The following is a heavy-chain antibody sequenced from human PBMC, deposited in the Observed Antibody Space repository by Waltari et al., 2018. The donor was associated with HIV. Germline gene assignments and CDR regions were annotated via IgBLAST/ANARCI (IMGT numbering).Heavy chain of an antibody. CDR3: ARDGAPWGFNFLWGSFADPYYHTYPMDV. V-gene: IGHV3-23*01. J-gene: IGHJ6*02. Sequence: EVELLQSGGVAVQSGGSLILSCLASGFAFDSYAMNWVRQPPGQGMEWVSTIKSDGDTTYYADFVKGRFSASRDNSKNTLYLLMTNVRVDDTAIYYCARDGAPWGFNFLWGSFADPYYHTYPMDVWGRGTLVTVSS. D-gene: IGHD3-16*01. CDR2: IKSDGDTT. CDR1: GFAFDSYA.